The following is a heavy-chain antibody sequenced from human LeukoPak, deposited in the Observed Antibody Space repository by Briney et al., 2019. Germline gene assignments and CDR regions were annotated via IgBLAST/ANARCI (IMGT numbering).Heavy chain of an antibody. CDR2: ISSSGNTI. V-gene: IGHV3-11*04. Sequence: LSLTCAVSGGSFRGYYWSWIRQAPGKGLEWVSYISSSGNTIYYADSVKGRFTISRDNAKNSLYLQMNSLRAEDTAIYYCARDFYYGSGRFDYWGQGTLVSVSS. CDR1: GGSFRGYY. D-gene: IGHD3-10*01. J-gene: IGHJ4*02. CDR3: ARDFYYGSGRFDY.